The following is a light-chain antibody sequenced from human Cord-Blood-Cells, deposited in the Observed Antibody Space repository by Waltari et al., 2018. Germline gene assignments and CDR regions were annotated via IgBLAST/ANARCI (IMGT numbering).Light chain of an antibody. CDR1: SSAVGGYTY. CDR3: CSYAGSYTLV. Sequence: QSALTQPRSVSGSPGTSVTTHCTGTSSAVGGYTYASWYQQHPGNAPKLMIYDVSKRPSGVPDRFSGSKSGNTASLTISGLQAEDEADYYCCSYAGSYTLVFGGGTKLTVL. CDR2: DVS. V-gene: IGLV2-11*01. J-gene: IGLJ2*01.